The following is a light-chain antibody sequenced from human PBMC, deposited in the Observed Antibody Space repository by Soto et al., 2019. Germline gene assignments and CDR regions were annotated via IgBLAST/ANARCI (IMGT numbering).Light chain of an antibody. CDR1: QSIDDN. CDR3: QQCYNWPRT. CDR2: YAS. V-gene: IGKV3-15*01. J-gene: IGKJ1*01. Sequence: EIVMTQSPASLSVYPGERATLSCSASQSIDDNLAWYQQKPGQAPRLLIYYASIRATGIPARFSGSGSGTEFTLTISSLQSEDFAVYYCQQCYNWPRTFGQGTKVEIK.